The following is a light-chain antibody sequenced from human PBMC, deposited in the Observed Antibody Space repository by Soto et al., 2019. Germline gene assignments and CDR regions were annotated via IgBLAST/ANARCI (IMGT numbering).Light chain of an antibody. CDR3: SSYTTSSTVV. CDR1: SSDVGAYGY. CDR2: EVS. Sequence: QSALTQPASVSGSPGQSITISCTGTSSDVGAYGYVPWYQQHPGKAPKLMIYEVSYRPSGVSNRFSGSKSGNAASLTISGLQAEDEADYYCSSYTTSSTVVFGGGTKLTVL. J-gene: IGLJ2*01. V-gene: IGLV2-14*01.